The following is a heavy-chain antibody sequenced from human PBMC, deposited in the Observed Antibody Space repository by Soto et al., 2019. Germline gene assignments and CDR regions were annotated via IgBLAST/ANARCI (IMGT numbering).Heavy chain of an antibody. J-gene: IGHJ4*02. CDR3: ARLYYYCSGGSRYPWSFDY. CDR1: GGSISSSSYY. Sequence: QLQLQESGPGLVKPSETLSLTCTVSGGSISSSSYYWGWIRQPPGKGLEWIGGIYYSGSTYYNPSLKSRVTISVDTSKNQFSLKLSSVTAADTAVYYCARLYYYCSGGSRYPWSFDYWGQGTLVTVSS. V-gene: IGHV4-39*01. D-gene: IGHD2-15*01. CDR2: IYYSGST.